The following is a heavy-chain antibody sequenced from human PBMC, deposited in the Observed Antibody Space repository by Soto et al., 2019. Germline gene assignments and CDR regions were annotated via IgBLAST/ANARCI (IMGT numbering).Heavy chain of an antibody. V-gene: IGHV4-30-2*01. CDR3: ARVPDV. Sequence: SETLSLTWAVSGGSISSGGYSWSWMRQPPGKGLEWIGYIYHSGSTYYNPSLKSRVTISVDRSKNQFSLKLSSVTAAETAVYYCARVPDVWGQGTTVTVSS. J-gene: IGHJ6*02. CDR1: GGSISSGGYS. CDR2: IYHSGST.